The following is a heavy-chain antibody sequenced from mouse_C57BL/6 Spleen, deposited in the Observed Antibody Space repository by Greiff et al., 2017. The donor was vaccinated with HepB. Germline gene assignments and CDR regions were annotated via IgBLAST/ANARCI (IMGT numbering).Heavy chain of an antibody. Sequence: EVKVVESGGGLVQPKGSLKLSCAASGFSFNTYAMNWVRQAPGKGLEWVARIRSKSNNYATYYADSVKDRFTISRDDSESMLYLQMNNLKTEDTAMYYCVRLTGTDYAMDYWGQGTSVTVSS. J-gene: IGHJ4*01. V-gene: IGHV10-1*01. CDR3: VRLTGTDYAMDY. CDR2: IRSKSNNYAT. CDR1: GFSFNTYA. D-gene: IGHD4-1*01.